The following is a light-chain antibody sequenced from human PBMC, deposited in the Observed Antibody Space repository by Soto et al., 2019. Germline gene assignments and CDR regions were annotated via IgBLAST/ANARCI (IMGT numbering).Light chain of an antibody. CDR2: GAS. J-gene: IGKJ3*01. Sequence: EIVMTQSPATRSVSPGERATLSGRVSQSVSSNLAWYQQKPGQAPRLLIYGASTRATGIPARFSGSGSGTEFTLTISSLQSEDFAVYYCQQYNNWPGTFGPGTKVDIK. CDR3: QQYNNWPGT. V-gene: IGKV3-15*01. CDR1: QSVSSN.